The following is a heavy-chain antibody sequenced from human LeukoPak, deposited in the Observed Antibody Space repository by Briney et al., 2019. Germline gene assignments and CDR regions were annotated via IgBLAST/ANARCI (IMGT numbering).Heavy chain of an antibody. V-gene: IGHV4-59*11. J-gene: IGHJ4*02. CDR1: GGSISSHY. CDR3: ARGTGFYDSSGHYYWGYFDS. Sequence: SETLSLTCTVSGGSISSHYWSWFRQTPGERPEWIAFIYYSGTTDYNPSLKGRVTISIDSSKNQFSLKLSSVTAADTAIYYCARGTGFYDSSGHYYWGYFDSWGQGTLVPVSS. D-gene: IGHD3-22*01. CDR2: IYYSGTT.